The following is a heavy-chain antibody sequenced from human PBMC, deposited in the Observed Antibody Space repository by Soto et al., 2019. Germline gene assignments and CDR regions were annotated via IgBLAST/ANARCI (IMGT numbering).Heavy chain of an antibody. Sequence: QVQLVQSGAEVKKPGSSVKVSCKASGGTFSSYAISWVRQAPGQGLEWMGGIIPIFGTADYAQKFQGRVTITADESKSTAYMELSSLRSEDTAVYYWARAVAGGVYYYYGMDVWGQGTTVTVSS. D-gene: IGHD6-19*01. CDR2: IIPIFGTA. CDR3: ARAVAGGVYYYYGMDV. J-gene: IGHJ6*02. V-gene: IGHV1-69*12. CDR1: GGTFSSYA.